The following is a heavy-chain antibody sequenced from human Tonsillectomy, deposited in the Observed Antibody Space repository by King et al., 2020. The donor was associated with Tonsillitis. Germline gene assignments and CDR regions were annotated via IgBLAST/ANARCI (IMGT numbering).Heavy chain of an antibody. D-gene: IGHD3-10*01. CDR1: GGSITNYY. CDR3: ARRGFIGVRGVLEDYLAS. CDR2: IYYSGST. V-gene: IGHV4-59*08. J-gene: IGHJ4*02. Sequence: VQLQESGPGLVKPSETLSLICTVSGGSITNYYWSWIRQPPGKGLEWIGYIYYSGSTNYNPSLKSRVTISVDTSKNQFSLKLSSVTAADTAVYYCARRGFIGVRGVLEDYLASGGQGPLAPVS.